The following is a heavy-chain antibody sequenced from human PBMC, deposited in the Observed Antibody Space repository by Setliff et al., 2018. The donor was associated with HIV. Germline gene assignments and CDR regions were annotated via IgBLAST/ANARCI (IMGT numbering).Heavy chain of an antibody. J-gene: IGHJ4*02. V-gene: IGHV4-34*01. CDR1: AGSISGYY. CDR2: INHSGST. Sequence: SETLSLTCAVYAGSISGYYWSWIRQSPGKGLEWIGEINHSGSTNYNPSLKSRVTISVDTSKNQFSLKLSSVTAADTAVYYCARDGPALYDSGIRYWGQGSLVTVSS. CDR3: ARDGPALYDSGIRY. D-gene: IGHD3-10*01.